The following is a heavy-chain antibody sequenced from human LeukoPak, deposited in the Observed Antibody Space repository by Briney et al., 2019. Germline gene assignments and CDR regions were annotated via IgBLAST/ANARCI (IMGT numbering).Heavy chain of an antibody. V-gene: IGHV3-30*02. D-gene: IGHD2-15*01. Sequence: PGGSLRLSCAASGFSFSGYGMHWVRQGPGKGLEWVAFIRSDGSNKYYADSVKGRFTVSRDTSKKTLYLQMNSLRGEYTAVYYCAKDHCSRCSEDDYLDYWGQGTLVTVSS. J-gene: IGHJ4*02. CDR3: AKDHCSRCSEDDYLDY. CDR1: GFSFSGYG. CDR2: IRSDGSNK.